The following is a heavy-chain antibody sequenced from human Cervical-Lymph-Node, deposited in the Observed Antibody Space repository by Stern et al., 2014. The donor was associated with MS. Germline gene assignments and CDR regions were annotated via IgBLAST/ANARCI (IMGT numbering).Heavy chain of an antibody. Sequence: QVQLQESGPGLVKPSQTLSLTCTVSGGSISRSNYYWSWIRQHPGKGLEWIGYIYYSGSTYYNPSLKSRLIISVDTSKNQFSLKLNSVTAADTAVYYCARSRVVTGLLFDYWGQGTLVTVSS. V-gene: IGHV4-31*03. CDR1: GGSISRSNYY. J-gene: IGHJ4*02. D-gene: IGHD2-21*02. CDR3: ARSRVVTGLLFDY. CDR2: IYYSGST.